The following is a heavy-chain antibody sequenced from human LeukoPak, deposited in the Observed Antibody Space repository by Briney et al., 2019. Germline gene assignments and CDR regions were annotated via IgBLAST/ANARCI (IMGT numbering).Heavy chain of an antibody. CDR2: INTNTGNP. CDR3: ARLSSRFDYGGNSPLNDAFDI. J-gene: IGHJ3*02. V-gene: IGHV7-4-1*02. D-gene: IGHD4-23*01. CDR1: GGTFSSYA. Sequence: ASVKVSCKASGGTFSSYAISWVRQAPGQGLEWMGWINTNTGNPTYAQGFTGRFVFSLDTSVSTAYLQISSLKAEDTAVYYCARLSSRFDYGGNSPLNDAFDIWGQGTMVTVSS.